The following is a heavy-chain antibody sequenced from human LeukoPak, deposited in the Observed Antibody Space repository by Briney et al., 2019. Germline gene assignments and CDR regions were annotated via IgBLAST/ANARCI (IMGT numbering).Heavy chain of an antibody. CDR1: GGTFSSYA. CDR3: ASPEKNLNYDSSGGSLDY. CDR2: IIPIFGTA. V-gene: IGHV1-69*05. J-gene: IGHJ4*02. D-gene: IGHD3-22*01. Sequence: GASVKVSCKASGGTFSSYAISWVRQAPGQGLEWMGRIIPIFGTANYAQKFQGRVTITTDESTSTAYMELSSLRSEDTAVYCCASPEKNLNYDSSGGSLDYWGQGTLVTVSS.